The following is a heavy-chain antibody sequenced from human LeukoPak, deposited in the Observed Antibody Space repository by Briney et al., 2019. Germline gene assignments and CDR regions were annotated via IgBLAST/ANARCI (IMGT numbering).Heavy chain of an antibody. D-gene: IGHD3-9*01. Sequence: GGSLRLSCAASGFTVSSTYMSWVRQAPGKGLEWVSVFYSGDTTYYANSVKGRFTISRDSSKNMLYLQMNSLRAEDTAVYYRARRLLTGYYEFWGQGTLVTVSS. V-gene: IGHV3-66*01. CDR1: GFTVSSTY. CDR2: FYSGDTT. J-gene: IGHJ4*02. CDR3: ARRLLTGYYEF.